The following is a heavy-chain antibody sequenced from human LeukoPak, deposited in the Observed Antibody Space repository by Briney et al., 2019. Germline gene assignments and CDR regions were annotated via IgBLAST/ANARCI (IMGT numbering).Heavy chain of an antibody. J-gene: IGHJ4*02. D-gene: IGHD6-19*01. Sequence: GGSLRLSCAASGFTFSSYTMSWVRQAPGKGLEWVSTITTSDGNTYYADSVKGRFTVSRDNSKNTLFLQMNSLRAEDTAVYYCAKHLGSGWSRYYFDYWGQGTLVTVSS. CDR1: GFTFSSYT. CDR3: AKHLGSGWSRYYFDY. V-gene: IGHV3-23*01. CDR2: ITTSDGNT.